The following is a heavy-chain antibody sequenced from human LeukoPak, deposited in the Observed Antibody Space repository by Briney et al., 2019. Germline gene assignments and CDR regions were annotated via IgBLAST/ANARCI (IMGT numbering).Heavy chain of an antibody. V-gene: IGHV3-30*18. Sequence: GGSLRLSCAASGFTFSSYGMHWVRQAPGKGLEWVAVISYDGSNKYYADSVKGRFTISRDNSKNTLYLQMNSLRAEDTAVYYCAKDDTFYLVYYYDSSGSPLDPWGQGTLVTVSS. CDR2: ISYDGSNK. CDR3: AKDDTFYLVYYYDSSGSPLDP. CDR1: GFTFSSYG. D-gene: IGHD3-22*01. J-gene: IGHJ5*02.